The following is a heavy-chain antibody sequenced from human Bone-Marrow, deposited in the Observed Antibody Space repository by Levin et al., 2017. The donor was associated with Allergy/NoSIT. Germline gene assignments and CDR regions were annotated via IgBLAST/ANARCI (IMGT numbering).Heavy chain of an antibody. V-gene: IGHV3-11*05. Sequence: PGGSLRLSCVASGFTLSDYYMSWIRQAPGKGLEWISDITSSSIYTQYADSVKGRFTISRDNAGNSLYLQMNSLRADDTAFYYCARGRIAAAGSWNSFESWGQGSLVTVSS. CDR1: GFTLSDYY. D-gene: IGHD6-13*01. J-gene: IGHJ4*02. CDR3: ARGRIAAAGSWNSFES. CDR2: ITSSSIYT.